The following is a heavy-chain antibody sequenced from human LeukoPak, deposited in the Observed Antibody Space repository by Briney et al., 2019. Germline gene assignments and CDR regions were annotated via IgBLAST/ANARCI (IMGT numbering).Heavy chain of an antibody. CDR3: AKGNTIFGVVIIPVLWSDY. Sequence: GGSLRLSCAASGFTLSSYAMSWVRQAPGKGLEWVSAISGSGGSTYYADSVKGRFTISRDNSKNTLYLQMNSLRAEDTAVYYCAKGNTIFGVVIIPVLWSDYWGQGTLVTVSS. V-gene: IGHV3-23*01. J-gene: IGHJ4*02. CDR2: ISGSGGST. D-gene: IGHD3-3*01. CDR1: GFTLSSYA.